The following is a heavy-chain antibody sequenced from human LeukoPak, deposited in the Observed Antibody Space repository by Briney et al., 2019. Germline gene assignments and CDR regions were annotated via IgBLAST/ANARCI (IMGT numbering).Heavy chain of an antibody. D-gene: IGHD6-13*01. CDR1: GYTFTSYG. V-gene: IGHV1-18*01. J-gene: IGHJ6*02. CDR3: ARDSPIAAAGTERYGMDV. Sequence: APVKVSCKASGYTFTSYGISWVRQAPGQGLEWMGWISAYNGNTNYAQKLQGRVTMTTDTSTSTAYMELRSLRSDDTAVYYCARDSPIAAAGTERYGMDVWGQGTTVTVSS. CDR2: ISAYNGNT.